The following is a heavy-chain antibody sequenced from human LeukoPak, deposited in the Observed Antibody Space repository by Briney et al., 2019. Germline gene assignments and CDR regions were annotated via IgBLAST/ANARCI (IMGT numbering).Heavy chain of an antibody. CDR2: INPNSGGT. J-gene: IGHJ1*01. V-gene: IGHV1-2*02. Sequence: GASVKVSCKASGYTFTGYYMHWVRQAPGQGLEWMGWINPNSGGTNYAQKFQGRVTMTRDTSISTVYMELSSLRSEDTAVYYCARPVSSSWYGQYFQHWGQGTLVTVSS. CDR3: ARPVSSSWYGQYFQH. CDR1: GYTFTGYY. D-gene: IGHD6-13*01.